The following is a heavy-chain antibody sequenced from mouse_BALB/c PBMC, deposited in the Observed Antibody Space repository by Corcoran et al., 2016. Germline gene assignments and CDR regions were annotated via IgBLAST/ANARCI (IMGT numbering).Heavy chain of an antibody. CDR1: GYTFTRYV. J-gene: IGHJ1*01. CDR3: ARYSSSPRWYFYV. Sequence: EVQPQQSGPALVKPGASVQMSCKASGYTFTRYVMHWVKQKPGQGLEWIGYINPYNDGTKYNEKFKGKATLTSDKSSSTAYMELSSLTSEDSAVSYCARYSSSPRWYFYVWGAGITVIVSS. V-gene: IGHV1S136*01. CDR2: INPYNDGT. D-gene: IGHD1-1*01.